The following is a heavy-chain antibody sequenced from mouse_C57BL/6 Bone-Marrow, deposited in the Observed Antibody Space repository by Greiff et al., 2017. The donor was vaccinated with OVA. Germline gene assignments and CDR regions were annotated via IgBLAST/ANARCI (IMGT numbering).Heavy chain of an antibody. J-gene: IGHJ4*01. Sequence: VHLVESGPGLVAPSQSLSITCTVSGFSLTSYGVHWVRQPPGKGLEWLVVIWSDGSTTYNSALKSRLSISKDNSKSQVFLKMNSLQTDDTAMYYCARQDDYDGGDYYYAMDYWGQGTSVTVSS. V-gene: IGHV2-6-1*01. CDR2: IWSDGST. CDR1: GFSLTSYG. CDR3: ARQDDYDGGDYYYAMDY. D-gene: IGHD2-4*01.